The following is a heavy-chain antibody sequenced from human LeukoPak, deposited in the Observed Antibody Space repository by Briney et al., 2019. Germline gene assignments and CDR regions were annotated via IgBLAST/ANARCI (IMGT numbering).Heavy chain of an antibody. CDR3: AREGGEWELLRTFDC. Sequence: GSLSLSCAASGFTFSSYAMHWVRQAPGKGLEWVAVISYDGSNKYYADSVKGRFTISRDNSKSTLYLQMNSLRAEDTAVYYCAREGGEWELLRTFDCWGQGTLVTVSS. D-gene: IGHD1-26*01. CDR2: ISYDGSNK. J-gene: IGHJ4*02. V-gene: IGHV3-30*04. CDR1: GFTFSSYA.